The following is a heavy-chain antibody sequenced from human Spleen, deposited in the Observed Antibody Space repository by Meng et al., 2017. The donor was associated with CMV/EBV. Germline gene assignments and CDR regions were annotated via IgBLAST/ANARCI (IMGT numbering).Heavy chain of an antibody. CDR3: ARRDFWSGSYSADAFDI. V-gene: IGHV3-7*01. J-gene: IGHJ3*02. D-gene: IGHD3-3*01. CDR1: GFTFSNYW. CDR2: IKQDGSEI. Sequence: GGSLRLSCAASGFTFSNYWMSWVRQAPGKGLEWVAHIKQDGSEIYYVDSLKGRFTISRDNGKKSLFLQMNSLRVEDTAVYYCARRDFWSGSYSADAFDIWGQGTMVTVSS.